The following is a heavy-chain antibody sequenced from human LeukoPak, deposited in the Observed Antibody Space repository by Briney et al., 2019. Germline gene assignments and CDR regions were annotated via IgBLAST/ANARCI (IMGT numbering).Heavy chain of an antibody. D-gene: IGHD2-2*01. V-gene: IGHV3-20*04. CDR1: GFTFDDCG. CDR2: INWNGGST. J-gene: IGHJ6*02. CDR3: ARDYCSSTSFGCYYGMDV. Sequence: PGGSLRLSCAASGFTFDDCGMSWVRQAPGKGLEWVSGINWNGGSTGYADSVKGRFTISRDNAKNSLYLQMNSLRAEDTALYYCARDYCSSTSFGCYYGMDVWGQGTTVTVSS.